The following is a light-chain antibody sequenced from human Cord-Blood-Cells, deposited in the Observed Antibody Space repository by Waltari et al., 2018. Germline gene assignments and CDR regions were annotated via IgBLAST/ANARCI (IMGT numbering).Light chain of an antibody. J-gene: IGKJ3*01. CDR3: QQYGSSPLFT. CDR2: GAS. V-gene: IGKV3-20*01. CDR1: QSVSSSY. Sequence: EIVLTQSPGTLSLSPGERATLSCRASQSVSSSYLAWYQQKPGQAPRLLIYGASSRATVIPDRFSGSGSGTDFTLTISRLEPEDFAVYYCQQYGSSPLFTCGPGTKVDIK.